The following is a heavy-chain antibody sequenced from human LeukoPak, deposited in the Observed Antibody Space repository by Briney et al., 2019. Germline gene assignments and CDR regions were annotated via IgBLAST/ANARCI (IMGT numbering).Heavy chain of an antibody. J-gene: IGHJ6*04. CDR2: ISVSGTST. CDR3: AKVWARIGWVMYV. CDR1: GFTFRSYV. V-gene: IGHV3-23*01. Sequence: GGSLRLSCAASGFTFRSYVINWVRQAPGKGLEWVSGISVSGTSTYYADSVEGRFTISRDNAKNTLYLQMNSLRGEDTAIYYCAKVWARIGWVMYVWGKGTTVTVSS. D-gene: IGHD1-26*01.